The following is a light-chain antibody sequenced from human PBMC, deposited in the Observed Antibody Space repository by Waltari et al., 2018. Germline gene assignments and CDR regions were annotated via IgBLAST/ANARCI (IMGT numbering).Light chain of an antibody. V-gene: IGKV1-5*01. CDR1: QSIDSW. CDR3: QQYHSSSRT. J-gene: IGKJ1*01. Sequence: DIQMTQSPSTLSASVGDRVTITCRASQSIDSWLAWYQQKPGKAPNLLIYEASILHSGVPSRFSGRGSGTEFTLTNSSLQPDDFAAYDCQQYHSSSRTFGQGTNVEMK. CDR2: EAS.